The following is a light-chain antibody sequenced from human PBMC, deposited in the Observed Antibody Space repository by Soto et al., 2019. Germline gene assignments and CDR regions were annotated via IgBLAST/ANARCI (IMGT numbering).Light chain of an antibody. CDR2: SNN. CDR3: AAWDDSLNGPGV. J-gene: IGLJ2*01. CDR1: SSNIGSNT. V-gene: IGLV1-44*01. Sequence: QSVLTQPLSASGTPGQRVTISCSGSSSNIGSNTVNWYQQLPGTAPKLLIYSNNQRPSGVPDRFSGSKSGTSASLAISGLQSEDEADYYCAAWDDSLNGPGVFGGGTKLTVL.